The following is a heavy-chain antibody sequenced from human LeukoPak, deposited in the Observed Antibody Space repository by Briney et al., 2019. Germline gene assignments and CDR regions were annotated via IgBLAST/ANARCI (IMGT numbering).Heavy chain of an antibody. D-gene: IGHD4-17*01. V-gene: IGHV1-24*01. CDR3: ARESTWDYGDYPNLADY. J-gene: IGHJ4*02. Sequence: WASVKVSCKVSGYTLSELCIHWVRQTPGEGLEWTGGFDPKDGDTTYAQKFQGRVTMTRDTSTSTVYMELSSLRSEDTAVYYCARESTWDYGDYPNLADYWGQGTLVTVSS. CDR1: GYTLSELC. CDR2: FDPKDGDT.